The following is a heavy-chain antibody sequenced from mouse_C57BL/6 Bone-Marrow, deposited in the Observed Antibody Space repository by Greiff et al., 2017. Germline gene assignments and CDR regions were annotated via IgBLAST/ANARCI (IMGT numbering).Heavy chain of an antibody. D-gene: IGHD2-4*01. CDR3: VRLGGLRRHFDV. CDR2: IRSKSNNYAT. J-gene: IGHJ1*03. CDR1: GFSFNTYA. Sequence: EAGGGLVQPKGSLKLSCAASGFSFNTYAMNWVRQAPGKGLEWVARIRSKSNNYATYYADSVKDRFTISRDDSESMLYLQMNNLKTEDTAMYYCVRLGGLRRHFDVWGTGTTVTVSS. V-gene: IGHV10-1*01.